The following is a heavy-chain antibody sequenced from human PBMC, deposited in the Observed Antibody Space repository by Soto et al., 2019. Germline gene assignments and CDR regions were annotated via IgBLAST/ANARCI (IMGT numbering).Heavy chain of an antibody. CDR1: GGSISSSSYY. J-gene: IGHJ4*02. V-gene: IGHV4-39*01. Sequence: SETLSLTCTGSGGSISSSSYYWGWIRQPPGKGLEWIGSIYYSGSTYYNPSLKSRVTISVDTSKNQFSLKLSSVTAADTAVYYCASQSDYDILTGYYIDFDYWGQGTLVTVS. D-gene: IGHD3-9*01. CDR2: IYYSGST. CDR3: ASQSDYDILTGYYIDFDY.